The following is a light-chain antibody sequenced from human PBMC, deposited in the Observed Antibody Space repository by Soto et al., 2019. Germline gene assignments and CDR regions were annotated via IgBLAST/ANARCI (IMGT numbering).Light chain of an antibody. J-gene: IGKJ1*01. CDR1: QSISSW. CDR3: QQYNSYSPGWT. V-gene: IGKV1-5*01. CDR2: DAS. Sequence: DIQMTQSPSTLSASVGDRVTITCRASQSISSWLAWYQQKPGKAPKLLIYDASSLESGVPSRFSGSGSGTEFTLTISSLQPDDFATDYCQQYNSYSPGWTFGQGTKVEIK.